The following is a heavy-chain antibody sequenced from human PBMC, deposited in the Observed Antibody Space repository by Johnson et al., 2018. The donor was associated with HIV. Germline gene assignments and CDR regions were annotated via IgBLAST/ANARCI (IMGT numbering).Heavy chain of an antibody. V-gene: IGHV3-30-3*01. J-gene: IGHJ3*02. D-gene: IGHD5-12*01. CDR1: GFTFSSYA. CDR3: ARDGVAKGGHDAFDI. Sequence: QVQLVESGGGVVQPGRSLRLSCAASGFTFSSYAMHWVRQAPGKGLEWVAVISYDGSNEYYAHSVKGRFTISRDNSKNTLYLQMNSLRAEDTAVNYCARDGVAKGGHDAFDIWGQGTMVTVSS. CDR2: ISYDGSNE.